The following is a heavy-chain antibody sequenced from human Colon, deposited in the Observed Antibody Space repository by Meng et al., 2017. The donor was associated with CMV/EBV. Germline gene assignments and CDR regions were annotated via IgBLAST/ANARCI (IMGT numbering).Heavy chain of an antibody. CDR1: GEFTFSSYD. CDR3: ARKGGATLGGAFDI. V-gene: IGHV3-13*01. J-gene: IGHJ3*02. CDR2: IGTAGDT. Sequence: GESLKISCAASGEFTFSSYDMHWVRQPIGKGLEWVSAIGTAGDTYYPASVKGRFTISREDAKNSLYLQMNSLRAGDTAVYYCARKGGATLGGAFDIWGQGTMVTVSS. D-gene: IGHD1-26*01.